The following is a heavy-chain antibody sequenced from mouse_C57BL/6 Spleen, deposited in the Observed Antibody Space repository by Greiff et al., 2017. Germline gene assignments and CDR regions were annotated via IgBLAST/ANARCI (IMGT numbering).Heavy chain of an antibody. Sequence: VQLQQSGAELVKPGASVKISCKASGYAFSSYWMNWVKQRPGKGLEWLGQIYPGDGDTKYNGQFKGKATLTADKYSSTAYMQLSSLTSEDSVVYFGARRGTTRYFDVWGTGTTVTFSS. D-gene: IGHD1-1*01. CDR2: IYPGDGDT. J-gene: IGHJ1*03. CDR1: GYAFSSYW. V-gene: IGHV1-80*01. CDR3: ARRGTTRYFDV.